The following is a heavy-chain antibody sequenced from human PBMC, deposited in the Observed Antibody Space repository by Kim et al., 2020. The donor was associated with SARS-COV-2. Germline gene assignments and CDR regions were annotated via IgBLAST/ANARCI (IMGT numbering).Heavy chain of an antibody. CDR3: ATVLITMVRGVMRYYFDY. CDR2: FDPEDGET. D-gene: IGHD3-10*01. CDR1: GYTLTELS. Sequence: ASVKVSCKVSGYTLTELSMHWVRQAPGKGLEWMGGFDPEDGETIYAQKFQGRVTMTEDTSTDTAYMELSSLRSEDTAVYYCATVLITMVRGVMRYYFDYWGQGTLVTVSS. J-gene: IGHJ4*02. V-gene: IGHV1-24*01.